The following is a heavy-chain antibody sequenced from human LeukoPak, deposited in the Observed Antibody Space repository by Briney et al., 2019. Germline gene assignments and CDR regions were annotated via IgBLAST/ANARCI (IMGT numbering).Heavy chain of an antibody. CDR2: IWYDGSNK. CDR3: AREKGDRALGYYYYGMDV. D-gene: IGHD2-21*02. CDR1: GSTFSSYG. J-gene: IGHJ6*02. Sequence: GGSLRLSCAASGSTFSSYGMHWVRQAPGKGLEWVAVIWYDGSNKYYADSVKGRFTISRDNSKNTLYLQMNSLRAEDTAVYYCAREKGDRALGYYYYGMDVWGQGTTVTVSS. V-gene: IGHV3-33*01.